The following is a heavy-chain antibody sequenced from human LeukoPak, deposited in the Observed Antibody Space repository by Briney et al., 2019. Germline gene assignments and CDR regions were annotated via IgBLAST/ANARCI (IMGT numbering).Heavy chain of an antibody. Sequence: ASVKVSCKASGYTFTGYYMHWVRQASGKGLEWVGRIRSKANSYATAYAASVKGRFTISRDDSKNTAYLQMNSLKTEDTAVYYCTTRFAGRDGYKDDYWGQGTLVTVSS. V-gene: IGHV3-73*01. D-gene: IGHD5-24*01. CDR3: TTRFAGRDGYKDDY. J-gene: IGHJ4*02. CDR2: IRSKANSYAT. CDR1: GYTFTGYY.